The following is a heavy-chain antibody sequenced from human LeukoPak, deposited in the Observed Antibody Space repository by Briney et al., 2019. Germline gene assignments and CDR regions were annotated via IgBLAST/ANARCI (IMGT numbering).Heavy chain of an antibody. CDR2: IIPILGTA. CDR1: GGTFSSYA. Sequence: SVKVSRKASGGTFSSYAISWVRQAPGQGLEWMGGIIPILGTANYAQKFQGRVTITADESTSTAYMELSSLRSEDTAVYYCAREGDYYDSSGYWAYWGQGTLVTVSS. D-gene: IGHD3-22*01. V-gene: IGHV1-69*01. J-gene: IGHJ4*02. CDR3: AREGDYYDSSGYWAY.